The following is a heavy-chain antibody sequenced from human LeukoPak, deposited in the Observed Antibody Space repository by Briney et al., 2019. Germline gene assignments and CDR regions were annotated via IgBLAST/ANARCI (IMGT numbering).Heavy chain of an antibody. CDR1: GFTFSSYA. CDR2: ISGSGGST. D-gene: IGHD4-11*01. J-gene: IGHJ4*02. V-gene: IGHV3-23*01. CDR3: AKDFQRSTTVTMYFDY. Sequence: GGSLRLSCAASGFTFSSYAMSWVRQAPGKGLEWVSAISGSGGSTYYADSVKGRFTISRDNSKNTLHLQMNSLRAEDTAVYYCAKDFQRSTTVTMYFDYWGQGTLVTVSS.